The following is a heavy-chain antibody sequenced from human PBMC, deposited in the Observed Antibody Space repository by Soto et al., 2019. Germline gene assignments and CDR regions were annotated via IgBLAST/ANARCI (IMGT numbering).Heavy chain of an antibody. D-gene: IGHD2-21*02. J-gene: IGHJ4*02. CDR1: GGSISSGGYY. CDR3: ARFYIPTWTVVTWATNKESDY. V-gene: IGHV4-31*03. CDR2: IYYSGST. Sequence: SETLSLTCTVSGGSISSGGYYWSWIRQHPGKGLEWIGYIYYSGSTYYNPSLKSRVTISVDTSKNQFSLKLSSVTAADTAVYYCARFYIPTWTVVTWATNKESDYWGRGTLVTVSS.